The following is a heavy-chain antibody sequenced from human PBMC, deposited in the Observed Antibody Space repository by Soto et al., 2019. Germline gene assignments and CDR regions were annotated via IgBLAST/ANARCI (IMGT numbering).Heavy chain of an antibody. V-gene: IGHV3-30*18. Sequence: QVQLVESGGGVVQPGRSLRLSCAASGFTFSSYGMHWVRQAPGKVLEWVAVISYDGSNKYYADSVKGRFTISRDNSKNTLYLQMNSLRAEDTAVYYCAKDLERKGGYSGWVDYWGQGTLVTVSS. CDR1: GFTFSSYG. CDR2: ISYDGSNK. CDR3: AKDLERKGGYSGWVDY. J-gene: IGHJ4*02. D-gene: IGHD5-12*01.